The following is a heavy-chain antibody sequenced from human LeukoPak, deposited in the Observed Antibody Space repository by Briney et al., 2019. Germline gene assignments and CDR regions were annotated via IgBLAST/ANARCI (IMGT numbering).Heavy chain of an antibody. J-gene: IGHJ3*02. CDR1: GFTFSSYS. Sequence: AGGSLRLSCAASGFTFSSYSMNWVRQAPGKGLEWVSSISSSSSYIYYADSVKGRFTISRDNSKNTQYLQMNSLRAEDTAVYYCAKDLKVVVITYAFDIWGQGTMVTVSS. D-gene: IGHD3-22*01. V-gene: IGHV3-21*01. CDR2: ISSSSSYI. CDR3: AKDLKVVVITYAFDI.